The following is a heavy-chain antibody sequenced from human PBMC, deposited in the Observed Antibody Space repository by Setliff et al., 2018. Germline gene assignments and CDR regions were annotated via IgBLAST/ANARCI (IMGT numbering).Heavy chain of an antibody. CDR3: AKGGSVGATSYYYYYMDV. J-gene: IGHJ6*03. D-gene: IGHD1-26*01. Sequence: GGSLRLSCAASGFTFSSYGMHWVRQAPGKGLEWVAFIRYDGSNKYYADSVKGRFTISRDNSKNTLYLQMNSLRAEDTAVYYCAKGGSVGATSYYYYYMDVWGKGTTVTVSS. CDR1: GFTFSSYG. CDR2: IRYDGSNK. V-gene: IGHV3-30*02.